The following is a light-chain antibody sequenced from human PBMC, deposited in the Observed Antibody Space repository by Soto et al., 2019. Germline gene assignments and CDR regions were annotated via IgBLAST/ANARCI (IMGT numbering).Light chain of an antibody. J-gene: IGKJ1*01. CDR2: EAS. CDR1: QSVTNY. Sequence: EVVLTQSPATLSLSPGERATLSCRASQSVTNYLTWYQQKPGQAPRLLIYEASNRATGIPARFSGSGSGTDFTLTISNLEPEDFAVYYCQQYRTSPPTWTFGQGTKVDIK. CDR3: QQYRTSPPTWT. V-gene: IGKV3-11*01.